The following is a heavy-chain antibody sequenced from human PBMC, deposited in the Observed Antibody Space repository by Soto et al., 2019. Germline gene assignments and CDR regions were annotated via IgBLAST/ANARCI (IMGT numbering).Heavy chain of an antibody. CDR1: GYTFSTYD. Sequence: QVQLVQSGAEVKEPGASVKVSCKASGYTFSTYDINWLRQAPGQGLEWMGWISTKNGNTKYEQKFQGRVTMTTDTSTSTAYKGLRSLTSDDTAGYYCARALARGSGYYYWFDPWGQGTLVTVSS. CDR3: ARALARGSGYYYWFDP. V-gene: IGHV1-18*01. CDR2: ISTKNGNT. J-gene: IGHJ5*02. D-gene: IGHD3-22*01.